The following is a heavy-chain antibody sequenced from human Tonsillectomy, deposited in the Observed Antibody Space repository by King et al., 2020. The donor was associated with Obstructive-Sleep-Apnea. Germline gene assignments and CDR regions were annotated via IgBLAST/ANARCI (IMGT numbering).Heavy chain of an antibody. J-gene: IGHJ4*02. CDR2: IYFSGST. CDR3: ARLGYSSGWGHIDY. D-gene: IGHD6-19*01. CDR1: GGSISSYY. Sequence: QLQESGPGLVKPSETLSLTCTVSGGSISSYYWSWIRQPPGKGLEWIVYIYFSGSTNYNPPLKSRVTISVDTSKNQFSLKLSSVTAADTAVYYCARLGYSSGWGHIDYWGQGTLVTVSS. V-gene: IGHV4-59*08.